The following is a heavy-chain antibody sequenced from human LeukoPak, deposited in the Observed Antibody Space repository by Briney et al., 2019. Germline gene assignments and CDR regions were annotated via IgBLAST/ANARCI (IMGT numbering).Heavy chain of an antibody. D-gene: IGHD3-9*01. J-gene: IGHJ4*02. CDR2: IHSGGSDI. V-gene: IGHV3-21*06. Sequence: GGSLRLSCAASGFTFNTYKMNWVRQAPGRGLEWVSSIHSGGSDIYYADSVKGRFTVSRDNAKNSLFLQMNSLRAEDMALYYCARGHYDILTGNYKWTPDYWGQGTLVTVSS. CDR3: ARGHYDILTGNYKWTPDY. CDR1: GFTFNTYK.